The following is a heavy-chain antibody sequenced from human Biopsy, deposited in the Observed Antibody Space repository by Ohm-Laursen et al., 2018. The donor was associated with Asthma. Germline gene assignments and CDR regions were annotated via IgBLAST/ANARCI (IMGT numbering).Heavy chain of an antibody. Sequence: LSLTCATSGFTFSSYAMSWVRQAPGKGLEWVSAISGSGGSTYCADSVKGRFTISRDNSKNTLYLQMNSLRAEDTAVYYCAKESRRDGYNRRNYYFDYWGQGTLVTVSS. D-gene: IGHD5-24*01. CDR1: GFTFSSYA. J-gene: IGHJ4*02. CDR3: AKESRRDGYNRRNYYFDY. CDR2: ISGSGGST. V-gene: IGHV3-23*01.